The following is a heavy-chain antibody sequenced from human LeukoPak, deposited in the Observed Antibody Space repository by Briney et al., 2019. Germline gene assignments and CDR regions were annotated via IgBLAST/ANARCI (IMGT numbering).Heavy chain of an antibody. D-gene: IGHD3-10*01. Sequence: PSETLSLTCSVSGGSISSSSYFWGWIRQPPGKGLEWIASVHYSGSTYYNPSLKSRVTISIDTSKNQFSLKLSSVTAADTAVYYCARGGLPYYYGSGSPQGNYYYYYMDVWGKGTTVTISS. V-gene: IGHV4-39*07. CDR1: GGSISSSSYF. J-gene: IGHJ6*03. CDR3: ARGGLPYYYGSGSPQGNYYYYYMDV. CDR2: VHYSGST.